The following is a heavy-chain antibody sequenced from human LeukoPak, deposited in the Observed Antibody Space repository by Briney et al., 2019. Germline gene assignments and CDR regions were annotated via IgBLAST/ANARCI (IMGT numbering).Heavy chain of an antibody. Sequence: SETLSLTCAVYGGSFSGYYWSWIRQPPGKGLEWIGEINHSGSTNYNPSLKSRVTIPVDTSKNQFSLKLSSVTAADTAVYYCARGPVSSWYYYGMDVWGQGTTVTVSS. CDR2: INHSGST. CDR1: GGSFSGYY. D-gene: IGHD6-13*01. J-gene: IGHJ6*02. V-gene: IGHV4-34*01. CDR3: ARGPVSSWYYYGMDV.